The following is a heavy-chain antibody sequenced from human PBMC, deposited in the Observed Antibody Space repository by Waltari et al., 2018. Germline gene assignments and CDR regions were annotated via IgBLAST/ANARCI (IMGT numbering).Heavy chain of an antibody. CDR1: GFTFSRYS. CDR3: ARDEVQGVIDGMDV. Sequence: EVQLVESGGGLVKPGGSMRLSCAASGFTFSRYSLNWVRPAPGKGLEWVSSISSSSSYIYYADSVKGRFTISRDNAKNSLYLQMNSLRAEDTAVYYCARDEVQGVIDGMDVWGQGTTVTVSS. D-gene: IGHD3-10*01. J-gene: IGHJ6*02. CDR2: ISSSSSYI. V-gene: IGHV3-21*01.